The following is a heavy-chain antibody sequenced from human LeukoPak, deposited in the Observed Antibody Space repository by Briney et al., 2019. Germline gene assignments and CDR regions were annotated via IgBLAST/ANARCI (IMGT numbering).Heavy chain of an antibody. CDR3: ARGGDY. Sequence: SETLSLTCTVSGVSISSGDYYWSWIRQPPGKGLEWIGYICYSGSTYYNPFLKSLVTISVDTSKNQFSLKLSAVTGADTAVYYCARGGDYWGQGTLVTVSS. J-gene: IGHJ4*02. CDR1: GVSISSGDYY. CDR2: ICYSGST. V-gene: IGHV4-30-4*01.